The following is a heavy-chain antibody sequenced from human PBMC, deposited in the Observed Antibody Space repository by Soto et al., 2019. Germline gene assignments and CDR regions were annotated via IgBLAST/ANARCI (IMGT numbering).Heavy chain of an antibody. CDR2: IYPADSDT. CDR1: GYTFTNYW. Sequence: GESLKISCKTSGYTFTNYWIGWVRQMPGTGLGWMGIIYPADSDTRYSPSFQGQVTISVDKSISTAYLQWSSLKAWDTAIYYGAKHPGSGYYAFWSVYYRAERENWFDPWGKGTLVTAS. D-gene: IGHD3-3*01. CDR3: AKHPGSGYYAFWSVYYRAERENWFDP. V-gene: IGHV5-51*01. J-gene: IGHJ5*02.